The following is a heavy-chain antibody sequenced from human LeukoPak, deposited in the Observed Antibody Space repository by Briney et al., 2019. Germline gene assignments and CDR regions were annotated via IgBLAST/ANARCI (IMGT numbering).Heavy chain of an antibody. V-gene: IGHV3-53*01. J-gene: IGHJ6*02. CDR2: IYSGGST. CDR1: GLTFSTCA. CDR3: AREGGGSSVTYYYYGMDV. D-gene: IGHD2-15*01. Sequence: SGGSLRLSCAASGLTFSTCAMSWVRQAPGKGLEWVSVIYSGGSTYYADSVKGRFTISRDNSKNTLYLQMNSLRAEDTAVYYCAREGGGSSVTYYYYGMDVWGQGTTVTVSS.